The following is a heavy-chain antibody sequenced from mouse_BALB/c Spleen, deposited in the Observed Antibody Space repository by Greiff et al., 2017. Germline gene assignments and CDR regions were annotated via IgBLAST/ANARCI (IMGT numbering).Heavy chain of an antibody. V-gene: IGHV14-3*02. J-gene: IGHJ4*01. CDR1: GFYFTDSY. CDR3: ASEGNYYAMDY. CDR2: IDPANGNT. Sequence: VQLQQSGAELVKPGASVKLSCTASGFYFTDSYMHWVKQRPEQGLEWIGRIDPANGNTKYDPKFQGKATITADTSSNTAYLQLSSLTSEDTAVYYCASEGNYYAMDYWGQGTSVTVSS. D-gene: IGHD2-1*01.